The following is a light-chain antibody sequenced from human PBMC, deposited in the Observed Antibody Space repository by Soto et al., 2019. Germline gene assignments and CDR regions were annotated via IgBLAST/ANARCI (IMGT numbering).Light chain of an antibody. V-gene: IGKV3D-7*01. CDR1: QSVSSSY. CDR2: GAF. J-gene: IGKJ1*01. CDR3: QQYNSYWT. Sequence: VMSQSPGTLSLSQGESVSITCRASQSVSSSYLAWYQQKPGQAPRLLIYGAFTRATGIPTRFSGTGSGTEFTLTISSLQPDDFATYYCQQYNSYWTFGQGTEVDIK.